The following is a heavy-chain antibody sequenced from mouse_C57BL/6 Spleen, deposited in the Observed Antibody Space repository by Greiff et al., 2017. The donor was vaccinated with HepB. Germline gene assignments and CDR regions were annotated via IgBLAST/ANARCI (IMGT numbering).Heavy chain of an antibody. D-gene: IGHD3-3*01. V-gene: IGHV1-69*01. J-gene: IGHJ2*01. CDR2: IDPSDSYT. CDR3: ARGGREAFDY. CDR1: GYTFTSYW. Sequence: QVQLQQPGAELVMPGASVKLSCKASGYTFTSYWMHWVKQRPGQGLEWIGEIDPSDSYTNYNQKFKGKSTLTVDKSSSTAYMQLSSLTSEDSAVYYCARGGREAFDYWGQGTTLTVSS.